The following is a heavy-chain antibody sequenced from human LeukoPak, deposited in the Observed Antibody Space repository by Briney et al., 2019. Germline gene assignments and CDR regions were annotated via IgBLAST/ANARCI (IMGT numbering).Heavy chain of an antibody. V-gene: IGHV3-21*01. Sequence: GGSLRLSCAASGFTFSRFSMNWVRQAQGKGLEWVASMSTTGKYIYYADSVKGRFTISRDNAKNSQFLQMDSMRVEDTAVYYCARVAMTSGGDRSYFYFYYMDVWGKGTMVTVSS. J-gene: IGHJ6*03. CDR3: ARVAMTSGGDRSYFYFYYMDV. CDR1: GFTFSRFS. CDR2: MSTTGKYI. D-gene: IGHD3-10*01.